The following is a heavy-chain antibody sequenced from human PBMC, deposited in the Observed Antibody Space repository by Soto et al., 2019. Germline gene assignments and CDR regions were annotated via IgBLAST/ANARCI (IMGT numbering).Heavy chain of an antibody. V-gene: IGHV4-31*03. J-gene: IGHJ6*02. CDR2: IYYSGST. D-gene: IGHD3-10*01. CDR1: GGSISSGGYY. Sequence: QVQLQESGPGLVKPSQTLSLTCTVSGGSISSGGYYWSWIRQHPGKCLEWIGYIYYSGSTYYNPSLKCRVTMSVDTSKKQFSLKLSSVTAADTAVYYCASVDGSGSYSHYYYGMDVWGQGTTVTVS. CDR3: ASVDGSGSYSHYYYGMDV.